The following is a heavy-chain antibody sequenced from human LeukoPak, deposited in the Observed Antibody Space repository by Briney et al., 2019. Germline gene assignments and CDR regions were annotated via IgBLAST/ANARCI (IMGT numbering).Heavy chain of an antibody. J-gene: IGHJ3*01. CDR2: IKSLSDGETR. CDR1: GLTLNYDW. CDR3: ARDRYCASSTCPGAFDL. Sequence: GGSLRLSCAASGLTLNYDWMTWVRQAPGKGLEWVGRIKSLSDGETRDYAAPVKGRFTMSRDDSRNTVYLQMSSLKTEDTAVYYCARDRYCASSTCPGAFDLWGQGTVVTVSS. D-gene: IGHD2-2*01. V-gene: IGHV3-15*01.